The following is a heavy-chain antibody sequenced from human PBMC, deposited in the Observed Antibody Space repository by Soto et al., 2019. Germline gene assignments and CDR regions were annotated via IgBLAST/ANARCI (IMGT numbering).Heavy chain of an antibody. J-gene: IGHJ4*02. D-gene: IGHD2-15*01. Sequence: EVQLVESGGGLAQPGGSLRLSFAASGFTFSGYGWTWVGQLQGKGWGGVYSISSSSSTIYYADSVKGRFTISRDNAKNSLYLQMNSLRAEDTAVYYCARVGLGYCSGGSCYGVDYWGQGTLVTVSS. V-gene: IGHV3-48*01. CDR1: GFTFSGYG. CDR3: ARVGLGYCSGGSCYGVDY. CDR2: ISSSSSTI.